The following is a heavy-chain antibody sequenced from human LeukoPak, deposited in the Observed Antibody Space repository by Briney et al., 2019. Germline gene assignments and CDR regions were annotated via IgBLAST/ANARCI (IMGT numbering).Heavy chain of an antibody. V-gene: IGHV1-8*03. CDR1: GYTFTSYD. J-gene: IGHJ6*03. CDR3: ARACRGVRGVIIGNSYYYYYMDV. D-gene: IGHD3-10*01. CDR2: MNPNRGNT. Sequence: GASVKVSCKASGYTFTSYDINWVRQATGQGLEWMGWMNPNRGNTGYAQKFQGRVTITRNTSISTAYMELSSLRSEDTAVYYCARACRGVRGVIIGNSYYYYYMDVWGKGTTVTVSS.